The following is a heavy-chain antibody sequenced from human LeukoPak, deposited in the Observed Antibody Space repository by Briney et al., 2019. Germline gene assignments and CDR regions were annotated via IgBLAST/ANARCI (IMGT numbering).Heavy chain of an antibody. V-gene: IGHV3-23*01. CDR1: GFIFSSYA. CDR3: AKDQSLSTTMMFDY. J-gene: IGHJ4*02. D-gene: IGHD3-22*01. CDR2: ISGSGGST. Sequence: GGSLRLSCAASGFIFSSYAMSWVRQAPGKGLEWVSAISGSGGSTYYADSVKGRFTISRDNSRNTLYLQMSSLRAEDTAVYYCAKDQSLSTTMMFDYWGQGTLVTVSS.